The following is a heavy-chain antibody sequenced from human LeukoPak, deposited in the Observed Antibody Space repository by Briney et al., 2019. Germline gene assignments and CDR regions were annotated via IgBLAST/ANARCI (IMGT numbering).Heavy chain of an antibody. CDR1: GYTFTGYY. CDR2: INPNSGGT. D-gene: IGHD5-18*01. Sequence: ASVKVSCKASGYTFTGYYMHWVRQAPGQGLEWMGWINPNSGGTNYAQKFQGRVTMTRDTSISTAYMELSRLRSDDTAVYCCARDSWIHSQYYFDYWGQGTLVTVSS. CDR3: ARDSWIHSQYYFDY. V-gene: IGHV1-2*02. J-gene: IGHJ4*02.